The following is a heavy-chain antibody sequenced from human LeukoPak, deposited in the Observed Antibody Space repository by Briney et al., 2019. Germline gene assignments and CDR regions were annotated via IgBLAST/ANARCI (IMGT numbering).Heavy chain of an antibody. CDR1: GFTFRNYN. Sequence: GGSLRLSCAVFGFTFRNYNMNRVRQAPGKGLEWVSSISSSSSYIFYADSVKGRFTISRDNAKNSLYLQMNRLKPEDTAVYYCARVAEAAAFDSWGQGTLVTVSS. D-gene: IGHD6-13*01. CDR3: ARVAEAAAFDS. J-gene: IGHJ4*02. CDR2: ISSSSSYI. V-gene: IGHV3-21*01.